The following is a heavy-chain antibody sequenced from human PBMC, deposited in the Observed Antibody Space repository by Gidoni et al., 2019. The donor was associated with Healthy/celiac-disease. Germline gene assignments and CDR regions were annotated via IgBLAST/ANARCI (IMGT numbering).Heavy chain of an antibody. CDR1: GFPSCCYA. D-gene: IGHD2-2*01. CDR2: ISSNGGST. V-gene: IGHV3-64D*09. CDR3: VPAPYCSSTSCYSLDV. Sequence: EVQLVESGGGLVQPGGSLRPPHSPSGFPSCCYAMHWVRQAPGKGLEYVSAISSNGGSTYYADSVKGRFTISRDNSKNTLYLQMSSLRAEDTAVYYCVPAPYCSSTSCYSLDVWGKGTTVTVSS. J-gene: IGHJ6*04.